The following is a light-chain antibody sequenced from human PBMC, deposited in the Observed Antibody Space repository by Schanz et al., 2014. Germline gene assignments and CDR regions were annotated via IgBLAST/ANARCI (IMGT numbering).Light chain of an antibody. J-gene: IGLJ3*02. CDR1: SSDVGGYDY. CDR2: DVS. CDR3: CSYAGTFWV. V-gene: IGLV2-11*01. Sequence: QSALTQPPSVSGSPGQSVTISCTGTSSDVGGYDYASWYQHHPGKAPKLIIYDVSKRPSGVPDRFSGSKSGNTASLTISGLQTEDEADYYCCSYAGTFWVFGGGTKLTVL.